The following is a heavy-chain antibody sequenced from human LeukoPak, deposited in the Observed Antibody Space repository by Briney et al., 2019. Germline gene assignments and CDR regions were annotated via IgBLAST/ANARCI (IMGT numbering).Heavy chain of an antibody. V-gene: IGHV3-48*03. CDR1: VFILSSYE. D-gene: IGHD6-19*01. CDR3: ARDPAEAGDYLEY. CDR2: ISSSGSTT. Sequence: PGGPLTLPCGPWVFILSSYEMNGARDAPGGGGEGVPYISSSGSTTYYADSVKGRFTISRDIAKNSLYLQMNSLRAEDTAVYYCARDPAEAGDYLEYWGQGTLVTVSS. J-gene: IGHJ4*02.